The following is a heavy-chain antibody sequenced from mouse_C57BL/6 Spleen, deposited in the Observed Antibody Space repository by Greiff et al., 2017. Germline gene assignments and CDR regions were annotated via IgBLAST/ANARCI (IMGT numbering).Heavy chain of an antibody. CDR2: ISSGSSTI. CDR3: ARPDYDPWFAD. J-gene: IGHJ3*01. CDR1: GFTFSDYG. V-gene: IGHV5-17*01. D-gene: IGHD2-4*01. Sequence: EVMLVESGGGLVKPGGSLKLSCAASGFTFSDYGMHWVRQAPEKGLEWVAYISSGSSTIYYADTVKGRFTITRDNATNTLFLQMTSLTSEDTAMYYCARPDYDPWFADWGQRTLVTVSA.